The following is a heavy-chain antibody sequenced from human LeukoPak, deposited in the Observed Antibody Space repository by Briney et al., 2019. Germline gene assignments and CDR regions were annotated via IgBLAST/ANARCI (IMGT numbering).Heavy chain of an antibody. CDR2: TYYRSKWYN. J-gene: IGHJ6*02. Sequence: SQTLSLTCAISGDSVSSNSAAWNWIRQSPSRGLEWLGRTYYRSKWYNDYAVSVKSRITINPDTSKNQFSLQLNSVTPEDTAVYYCARVLASVAAAAHDYGMDVWGQGTTVTVSS. D-gene: IGHD6-13*01. CDR1: GDSVSSNSAA. V-gene: IGHV6-1*01. CDR3: ARVLASVAAAAHDYGMDV.